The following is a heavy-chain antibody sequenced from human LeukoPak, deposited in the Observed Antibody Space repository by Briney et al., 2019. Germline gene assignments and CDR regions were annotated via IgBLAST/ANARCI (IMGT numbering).Heavy chain of an antibody. D-gene: IGHD4-17*01. CDR3: ARHDGYGDHIDY. CDR2: IYHSGST. J-gene: IGHJ4*02. CDR1: GYSISSGYY. Sequence: PSETLSLTCAVSGYSISSGYYWGWIRQPPGKGLEWIGSIYHSGSTYYNPSLKSRVTISVDTSKNQFSLKLSSVTAADTAVYYCARHDGYGDHIDYWGQGTLVTVSS. V-gene: IGHV4-38-2*01.